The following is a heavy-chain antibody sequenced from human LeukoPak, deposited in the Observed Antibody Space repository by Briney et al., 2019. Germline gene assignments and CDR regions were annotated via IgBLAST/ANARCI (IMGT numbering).Heavy chain of an antibody. V-gene: IGHV3-21*01. Sequence: GGSLRFSCAASGFTFSSYSMNWVRQAPGKGLEWVSSISSSSSYIYYADSVKGRFTISRDNAKNSLYLQMNSLRAEDTAVYYCARVEESYYYYYMDVWGKGTTVTVSS. CDR1: GFTFSSYS. D-gene: IGHD5-24*01. CDR3: ARVEESYYYYYMDV. CDR2: ISSSSSYI. J-gene: IGHJ6*03.